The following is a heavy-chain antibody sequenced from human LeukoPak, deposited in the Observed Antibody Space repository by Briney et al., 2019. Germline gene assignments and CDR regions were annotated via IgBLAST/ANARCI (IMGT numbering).Heavy chain of an antibody. CDR3: ARRTAATYHFDY. D-gene: IGHD6-25*01. CDR2: INPSGGTT. V-gene: IGHV3-23*01. J-gene: IGHJ4*02. Sequence: GVSLRLSCAASGFTFSNYVMTWVRQAPEKGLEWVSIINPSGGTTYYADSVKGRFTISRDNSKNTLYLQMNSLRAEDTAVYYCARRTAATYHFDYWGQGTLVTVSS. CDR1: GFTFSNYV.